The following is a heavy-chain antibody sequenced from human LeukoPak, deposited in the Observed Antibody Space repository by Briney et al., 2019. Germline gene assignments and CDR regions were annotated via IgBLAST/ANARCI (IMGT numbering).Heavy chain of an antibody. CDR3: AKDLRWLDAFDI. Sequence: PGRSLRLSCAASGFTFSSYGMHWVRQAPGKGLEWVGVISYDGSNKYYADSVKGRFTISRDNSKNTLYLQMNSLRAEDTAVYYCAKDLRWLDAFDIWGQGTMVTVSS. CDR2: ISYDGSNK. CDR1: GFTFSSYG. D-gene: IGHD4-17*01. J-gene: IGHJ3*02. V-gene: IGHV3-30*18.